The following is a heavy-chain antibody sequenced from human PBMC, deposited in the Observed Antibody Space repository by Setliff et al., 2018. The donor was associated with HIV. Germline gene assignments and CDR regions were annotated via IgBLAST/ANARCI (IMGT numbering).Heavy chain of an antibody. CDR3: ARAHLYSSSKSNAFDY. Sequence: ASETLSLTCTVSGGSISSSSYYWGWIRQPPGKGLEWIGSIYYSGSTYYNPSLKSRVTISVDTSKNQFSLKLSSVTAADTAVYYCARAHLYSSSKSNAFDYWGQGTLVTVSS. V-gene: IGHV4-39*01. J-gene: IGHJ4*02. D-gene: IGHD6-6*01. CDR1: GGSISSSSYY. CDR2: IYYSGST.